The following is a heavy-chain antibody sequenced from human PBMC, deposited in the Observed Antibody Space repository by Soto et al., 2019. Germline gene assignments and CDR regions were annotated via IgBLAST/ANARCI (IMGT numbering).Heavy chain of an antibody. CDR2: IYWNDDG. V-gene: IGHV2-5*01. CDR3: AYLYNWNYIPPFDY. Sequence: QITLKESGPTLVKPTQTLTLTCSFSGFSLNTAGMGVGWIRQPPGKALEWLALIYWNDDGRYNPSLKSRLTISHDSSKNQVVLTMTNMDPVDTATSSCAYLYNWNYIPPFDYWGRGILVSVSS. D-gene: IGHD1-7*01. CDR1: GFSLNTAGMG. J-gene: IGHJ4*02.